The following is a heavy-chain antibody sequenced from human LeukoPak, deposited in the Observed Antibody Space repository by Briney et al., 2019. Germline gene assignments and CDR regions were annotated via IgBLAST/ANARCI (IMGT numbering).Heavy chain of an antibody. D-gene: IGHD1-1*01. V-gene: IGHV3-7*01. CDR1: GFTFSSHW. CDR3: ASFKVMEGYFDC. J-gene: IGHJ4*02. CDR2: IKQDGSEK. Sequence: GGSLRLSCAASGFTFSSHWMSWVRQAPGKGLEWVANIKQDGSEKYYVDSVKGRFTISRDNAKNSLYLQMNSLRAEDTAVYYCASFKVMEGYFDCWGQGTLVTVSS.